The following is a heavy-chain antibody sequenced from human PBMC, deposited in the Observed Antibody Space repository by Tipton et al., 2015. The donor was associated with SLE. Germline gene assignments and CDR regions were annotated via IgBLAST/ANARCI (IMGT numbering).Heavy chain of an antibody. V-gene: IGHV3-74*03. CDR3: ARAVADRGWLLTH. Sequence: SLRLSCAASGFTFSSYWMHWFRQVPGKRPVWVSRIDADGSDTTYADSVKGRFTISRDNARNTLYLQLNSLRAEDTAVYYCARAVADRGWLLTHWGQGTLVTVSS. CDR2: IDADGSDT. D-gene: IGHD2-15*01. CDR1: GFTFSSYW. J-gene: IGHJ4*02.